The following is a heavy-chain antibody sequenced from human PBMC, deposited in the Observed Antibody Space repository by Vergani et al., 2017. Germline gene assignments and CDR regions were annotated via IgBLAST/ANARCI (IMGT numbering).Heavy chain of an antibody. CDR1: SGSVSNYY. V-gene: IGHV4-59*02. J-gene: IGHJ4*02. CDR2: IYSSGST. Sequence: VQLKESGPGLVKPSETLSLTCTVSSGSVSNYYWRWIRQPPGKGLEWIGYIYSSGSTKYNTSVKSRVTMSVDTSRNRFSLELTSVTAADTAVYYCARFPHDYWGQGTLVTVSS. CDR3: ARFPHDY.